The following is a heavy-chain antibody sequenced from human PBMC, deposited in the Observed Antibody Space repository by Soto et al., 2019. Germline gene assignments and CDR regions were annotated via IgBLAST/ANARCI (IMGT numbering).Heavy chain of an antibody. J-gene: IGHJ4*02. CDR2: INHSGSA. CDR1: GGSFSDYS. Sequence: QVQLQQWGAGLLKPSETLSLTCTVYGGSFSDYSWTWIRQPPGKALEWIGQINHSGSANYNPSLRSRGIISRGTPENQFSLELTSVTAADTAVYYCARGLFSGDAYSGGSYYFDYWGQGTLVTVSS. V-gene: IGHV4-34*01. CDR3: ARGLFSGDAYSGGSYYFDY. D-gene: IGHD3-10*01.